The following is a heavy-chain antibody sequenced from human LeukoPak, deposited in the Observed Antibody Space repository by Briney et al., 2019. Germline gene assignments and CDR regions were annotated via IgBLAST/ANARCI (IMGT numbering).Heavy chain of an antibody. D-gene: IGHD3-10*01. CDR1: GDSVSSKSAG. V-gene: IGHV6-1*01. Sequence: SQTLSLTCAISGDSVSSKSAGWHWIRQSPSRGLEWLGRTFYRSKWYNDYGISVKSRITINPDTSKNHVSLQLNSVTPEDTAVYYCARSIGFIDYWGQGTLVTVSS. CDR3: ARSIGFIDY. J-gene: IGHJ4*02. CDR2: TFYRSKWYN.